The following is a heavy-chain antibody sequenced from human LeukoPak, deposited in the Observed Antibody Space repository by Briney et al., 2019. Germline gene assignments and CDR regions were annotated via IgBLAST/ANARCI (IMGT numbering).Heavy chain of an antibody. D-gene: IGHD3-3*01. CDR3: ARDGVVSMELDY. V-gene: IGHV4-61*02. CDR1: GDSLSNSRHY. CDR2: IYPSGNT. Sequence: SETLSLTCTVSGDSLSNSRHYWSWIRQPAGKALEWIGRIYPSGNTNYNPSLKSRVSISLDTSNNQFSPTLKSVTAADTAMYYCARDGVVSMELDYWGQGTLVTVSS. J-gene: IGHJ4*02.